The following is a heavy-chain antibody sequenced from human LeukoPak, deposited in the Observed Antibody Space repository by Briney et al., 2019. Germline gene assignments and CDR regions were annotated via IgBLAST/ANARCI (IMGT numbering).Heavy chain of an antibody. D-gene: IGHD4-17*01. J-gene: IGHJ6*02. CDR2: ISGSGGST. CDR3: AKVNGDYDYYYYGMDV. Sequence: GGSLRLSCAASGFTFSSSAMSWVRQVPGKGLEWVSAISGSGGSTYYADSVKGRFTISRDNSKNTLYLQMNSLRAEDTAVYYCAKVNGDYDYYYYGMDVWGQGTTVTVSS. CDR1: GFTFSSSA. V-gene: IGHV3-23*01.